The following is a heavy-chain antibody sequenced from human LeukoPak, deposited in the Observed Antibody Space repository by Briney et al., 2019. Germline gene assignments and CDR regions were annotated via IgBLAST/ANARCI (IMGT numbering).Heavy chain of an antibody. CDR1: GGSISSGGYY. V-gene: IGHV4-31*03. J-gene: IGHJ4*02. Sequence: SETLSLTCTVSGGSISSGGYYWSWIRQHPGKGLEWIGYIYYSGSAYYNPSLKSRVTISVDTSKNQFSLKLSSVTAADTAVYYCARGGDWLFDYWGQGILVTVSS. CDR3: ARGGDWLFDY. CDR2: IYYSGSA. D-gene: IGHD2-21*02.